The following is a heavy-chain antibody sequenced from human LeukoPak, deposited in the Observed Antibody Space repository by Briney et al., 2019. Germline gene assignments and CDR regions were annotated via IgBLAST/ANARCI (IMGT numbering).Heavy chain of an antibody. CDR2: MYSDSNI. V-gene: IGHV3-NL1*01. CDR1: GFTFSSYG. CDR3: ARGVLGLIPIDY. D-gene: IGHD2-8*02. Sequence: GGSLRLSCAASGFTFSSYGMHWVRQAPGEGLEWVSFMYSDSNIYYADSVKGRFTISRDNSKNAFYLQMTSLRVEDTATYYCARGVLGLIPIDYWGQGTLVTVSS. J-gene: IGHJ4*02.